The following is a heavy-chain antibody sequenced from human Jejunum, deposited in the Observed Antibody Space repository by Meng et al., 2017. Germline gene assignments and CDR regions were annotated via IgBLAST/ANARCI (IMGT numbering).Heavy chain of an antibody. Sequence: GGSLRLSCVVSGGTFSGSAIHWVRQASGKGLEWVGRIRSKTNNFATAYPASVKGRFTISRDDSKDTAFLQMNSLITEDTALYYCTMYASGHIWGQGTVVTVSS. CDR1: GGTFSGSA. J-gene: IGHJ3*02. V-gene: IGHV3-73*01. CDR2: IRSKTNNFAT. D-gene: IGHD2-8*01. CDR3: TMYASGHI.